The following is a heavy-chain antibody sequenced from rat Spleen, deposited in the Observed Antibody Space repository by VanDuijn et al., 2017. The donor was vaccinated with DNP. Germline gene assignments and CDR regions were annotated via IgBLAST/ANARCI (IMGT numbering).Heavy chain of an antibody. CDR2: ISYDGSRT. J-gene: IGHJ4*01. CDR3: AKDGRAMDA. Sequence: EVQLVESGGGLVQPGGSMKLSCAASGFTFSSFPMAWVRQAATKGLEWVATISYDGSRTYYRDSVKGRFTISRDNAKNTQYLQMDSLRSEDTATYYCAKDGRAMDAWGQGTSVTVSS. V-gene: IGHV5-46*01. CDR1: GFTFSSFP.